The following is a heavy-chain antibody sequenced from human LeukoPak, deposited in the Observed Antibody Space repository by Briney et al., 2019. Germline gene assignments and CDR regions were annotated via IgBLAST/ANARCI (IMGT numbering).Heavy chain of an antibody. CDR3: AKDRAHSYGYFDY. CDR2: ISYDGSNK. Sequence: GGSLRLSCAASGFTVSSYGMHWVRQAPGKGLEWVAVISYDGSNKYYADSVKGRFTISRDNSKNTLYLQMNSLRAEDTAVYYCAKDRAHSYGYFDYWGQGTLVTVSS. J-gene: IGHJ4*02. CDR1: GFTVSSYG. V-gene: IGHV3-30*18. D-gene: IGHD5-18*01.